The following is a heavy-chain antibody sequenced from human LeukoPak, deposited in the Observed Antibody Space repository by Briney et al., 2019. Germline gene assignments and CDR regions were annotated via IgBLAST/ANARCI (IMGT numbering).Heavy chain of an antibody. V-gene: IGHV3-33*08. J-gene: IGHJ3*02. CDR1: GFTFNSYD. CDR3: ARGDYYDSSGYYFPDAFDI. Sequence: GGSLRLSCAASGFTFNSYDMHWVRQAPGKGLEWVAVIWYDGSNKYYVDSVQGRFTISRDNSKNTLYLQMSSLRAEDTAVYYCARGDYYDSSGYYFPDAFDIWGQGTMVTVSS. CDR2: IWYDGSNK. D-gene: IGHD3-22*01.